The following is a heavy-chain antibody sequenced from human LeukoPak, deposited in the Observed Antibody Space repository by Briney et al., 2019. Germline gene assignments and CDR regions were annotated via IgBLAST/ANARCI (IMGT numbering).Heavy chain of an antibody. CDR3: AREDPYYDSSGYYLIGAFDI. Sequence: GGSLRLSCAASGFTFSDYYMSWIRQAPGKGLEWVSYISSSGSTIYYADSVKGRFTISRDNAKNSLYLQMNSLRAEDTAVYYCAREDPYYDSSGYYLIGAFDIWGQGTMVTVSS. CDR1: GFTFSDYY. D-gene: IGHD3-22*01. V-gene: IGHV3-11*04. J-gene: IGHJ3*02. CDR2: ISSSGSTI.